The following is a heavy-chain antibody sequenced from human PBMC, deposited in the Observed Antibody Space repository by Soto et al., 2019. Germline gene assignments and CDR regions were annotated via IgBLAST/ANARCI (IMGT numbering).Heavy chain of an antibody. D-gene: IGHD3-3*01. CDR3: ARGPNFGVGSHNWFDP. CDR2: ISSSSSTI. Sequence: GGSLRLSCAASGFTFSSYSMNWVRQAPGKGLEWVSYISSSSSTIYYADSVKGRFTISRDNAKNSLYLQMNSLRDEDTAVYYCARGPNFGVGSHNWFDPWGQGTLVTVSS. J-gene: IGHJ5*02. CDR1: GFTFSSYS. V-gene: IGHV3-48*02.